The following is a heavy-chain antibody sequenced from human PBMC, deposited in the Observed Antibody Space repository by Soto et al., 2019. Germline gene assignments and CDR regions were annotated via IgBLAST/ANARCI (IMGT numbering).Heavy chain of an antibody. D-gene: IGHD5-12*01. CDR1: GFTFSSYA. V-gene: IGHV3-23*01. CDR2: ISGSGGST. Sequence: PEGSLRLSCAASGFTFSSYAMSWVRQAPGKGLEWVSAISGSGGSTYYADSVKGRFTISRDNSKNTLYLQMNSLRAEDTAVYYCARSGYHSIVATVLDMDYYYYMDVLGKGTTLPVSS. CDR3: ARSGYHSIVATVLDMDYYYYMDV. J-gene: IGHJ6*03.